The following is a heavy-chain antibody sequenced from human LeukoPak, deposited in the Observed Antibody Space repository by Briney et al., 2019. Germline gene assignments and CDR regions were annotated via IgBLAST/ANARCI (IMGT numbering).Heavy chain of an antibody. Sequence: GGSLRLSCAASGFTFSSYAMHWVRQAPGKGLEWVAVISYDGSKKYYADSVKGRLTISRDNSKNTLYLQMNSLRAEDTAVYYCARGFDYWGQGTLVTVSS. CDR3: ARGFDY. CDR2: ISYDGSKK. J-gene: IGHJ4*02. CDR1: GFTFSSYA. V-gene: IGHV3-30*04.